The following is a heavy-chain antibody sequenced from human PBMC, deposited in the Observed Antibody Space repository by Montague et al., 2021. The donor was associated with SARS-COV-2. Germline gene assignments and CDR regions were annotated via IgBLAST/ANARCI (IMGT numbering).Heavy chain of an antibody. CDR2: IYYSRST. J-gene: IGHJ4*02. CDR1: GGSISSYY. CDR3: ARDLGDY. V-gene: IGHV4-59*13. Sequence: SETLSLTCTVSGGSISSYYWSWIRQPPGKGLEWIGYIYYSRSTNYNLSLKSRVTISVDTSKNQFSLKLSSVTAADTAVYYCARDLGDYWGQGTLVTVSS.